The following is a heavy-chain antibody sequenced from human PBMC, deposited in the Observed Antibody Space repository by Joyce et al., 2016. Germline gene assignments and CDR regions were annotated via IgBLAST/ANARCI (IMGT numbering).Heavy chain of an antibody. CDR3: ARETGRGGTVVVVSAALGY. CDR2: INPKSGGT. D-gene: IGHD2-15*01. V-gene: IGHV1-2*02. Sequence: QVQLVQSGAEVKKAGASVKVSCRASGYSFTDYFMHWVRQAPGQGLEWMGWINPKSGGTSYAQKYEGRVAMTSDTSLRTAYMELSRLRSDDTAVYFCARETGRGGTVVVVSAALGYWGQGTLVAVSS. J-gene: IGHJ4*02. CDR1: GYSFTDYF.